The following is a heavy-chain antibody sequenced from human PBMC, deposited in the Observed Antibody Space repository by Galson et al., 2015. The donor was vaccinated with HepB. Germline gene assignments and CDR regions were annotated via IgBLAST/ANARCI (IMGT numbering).Heavy chain of an antibody. V-gene: IGHV1-46*01. CDR1: GYTFTSYY. CDR3: ARGRPLWFGELSPGGGVDY. J-gene: IGHJ4*02. D-gene: IGHD3-10*01. CDR2: INPSGGST. Sequence: SVKVSCKASGYTFTSYYMHWVRQAPGQGLEWMGIINPSGGSTSYAQKFQGRVTMTRDTSTSTVYMELSSLRSEDTAVYYCARGRPLWFGELSPGGGVDYWGQGTLVTVSS.